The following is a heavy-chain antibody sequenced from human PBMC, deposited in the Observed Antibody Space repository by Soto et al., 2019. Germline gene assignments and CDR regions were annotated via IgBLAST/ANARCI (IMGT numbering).Heavy chain of an antibody. CDR1: GFTFSSYA. J-gene: IGHJ6*02. D-gene: IGHD1-7*01. Sequence: PGGSLRLSCAASGFTFSSYAMHWVRQAPGKGLEWVAVISYDGSNKYYADSVKGRFTISRDNSKNTLYLQMNSLRAEDTAVYYCARGNSELYYYYGMDVWGQGTTVTVSS. CDR2: ISYDGSNK. V-gene: IGHV3-30-3*01. CDR3: ARGNSELYYYYGMDV.